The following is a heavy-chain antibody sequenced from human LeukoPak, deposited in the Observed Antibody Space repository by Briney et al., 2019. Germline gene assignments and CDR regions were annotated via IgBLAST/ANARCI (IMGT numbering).Heavy chain of an antibody. CDR2: INPNSGGT. CDR3: ARIAVAGTEFDY. CDR1: GYTFTGNY. V-gene: IGHV1-2*02. D-gene: IGHD6-19*01. Sequence: GASVKVSCKASGYTFTGNYMHWVRQAPGQGLEWMGWINPNSGGTNYAQKFQGRVTMTRDTSISTAYMELSRLRSDDTAVYYCARIAVAGTEFDYWGQGTLVTVSS. J-gene: IGHJ4*02.